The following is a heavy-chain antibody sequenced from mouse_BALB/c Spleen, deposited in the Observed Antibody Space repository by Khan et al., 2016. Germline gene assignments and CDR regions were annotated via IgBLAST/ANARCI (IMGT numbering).Heavy chain of an antibody. V-gene: IGHV9-3*02. Sequence: QIQLVQSGPELKKPGETVKISCKASGYTFTNYGMNWVKQAPGKGLKWMGWINTNAGEPIYTEEFKGRFAFSLDTYSTTAYLQINNLKNEDTATYFCARWNYGNYVGSMDYWGQGTSVTVSS. D-gene: IGHD2-1*01. CDR1: GYTFTNYG. J-gene: IGHJ4*01. CDR2: INTNAGEP. CDR3: ARWNYGNYVGSMDY.